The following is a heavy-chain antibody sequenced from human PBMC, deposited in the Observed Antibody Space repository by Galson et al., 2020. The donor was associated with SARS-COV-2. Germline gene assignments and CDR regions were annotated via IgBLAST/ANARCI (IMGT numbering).Heavy chain of an antibody. V-gene: IGHV3-30*10. CDR2: ISYDGTNS. CDR1: GFTFKRYA. CDR3: ATMDGGQFSGGAFDI. D-gene: IGHD3-10*01. Sequence: GGSLRLSCAASGFTFKRYAMHWVRQAPGKGLEWVAVISYDGTNSYHTDSVKGRFTISRDNSRNTVYLQMNSLRAEDTAVFYCATMDGGQFSGGAFDIWGQGTMVTVSS. J-gene: IGHJ3*02.